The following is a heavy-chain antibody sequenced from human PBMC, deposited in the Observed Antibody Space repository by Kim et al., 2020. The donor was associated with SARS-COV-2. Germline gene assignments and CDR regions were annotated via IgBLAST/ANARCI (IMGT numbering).Heavy chain of an antibody. J-gene: IGHJ6*02. CDR2: IYTGGST. V-gene: IGHV3-53*01. CDR3: ARVRPVLSYGMDV. D-gene: IGHD3-9*01. CDR1: GFTVSSNY. Sequence: GGSLRLSCAASGFTVSSNYMSWVRQAPGKGLEWVSVIYTGGSTYYADSVKGRFTISRDNSKNTLYLQMNSLRAEDTAVYYCARVRPVLSYGMDVWGQGTTVTVSS.